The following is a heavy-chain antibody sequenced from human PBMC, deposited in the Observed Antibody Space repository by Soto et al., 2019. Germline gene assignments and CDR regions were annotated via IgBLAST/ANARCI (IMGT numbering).Heavy chain of an antibody. CDR3: ASIGGPSDYGERPGYFDY. J-gene: IGHJ4*02. D-gene: IGHD4-17*01. Sequence: QVQLQQWGAGLLKPSETLSLTCAVYGGSFSGYYWSWIRQPPGKGLEWIGEINHSGSTNYNPSLKSRVTISVDTSKNQFSLKLSSVTAADTAVYYCASIGGPSDYGERPGYFDYWGQGTLVTVSS. CDR1: GGSFSGYY. CDR2: INHSGST. V-gene: IGHV4-34*01.